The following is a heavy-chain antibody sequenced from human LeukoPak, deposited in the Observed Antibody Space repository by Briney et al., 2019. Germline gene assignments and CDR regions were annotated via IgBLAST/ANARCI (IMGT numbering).Heavy chain of an antibody. CDR2: INHSGST. D-gene: IGHD1-14*01. CDR3: ARLLPGSFFDY. Sequence: SETLSLTCAVYGGSFSGYYWSWIRQPPGKGLEWIGEINHSGSTNYNPSLKSRVTISVDTSKNQFSLKVSSVTAADTAVYYCARLLPGSFFDYWGQGTLVTVSS. V-gene: IGHV4-34*01. CDR1: GGSFSGYY. J-gene: IGHJ4*02.